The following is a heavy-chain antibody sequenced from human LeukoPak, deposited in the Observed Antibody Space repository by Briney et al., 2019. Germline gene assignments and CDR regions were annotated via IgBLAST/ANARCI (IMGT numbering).Heavy chain of an antibody. V-gene: IGHV4-34*01. CDR3: ARGRNWQTFYHYCMDV. D-gene: IGHD1-14*01. Sequence: KPSETLSLTCGVSGGSFSGYFWTWVRQSPGKGLEWMGEINHSGTTIYNPSFKSRVTISIDPSKHQVSLNMRSVTAADTAVYYCARGRNWQTFYHYCMDVWGNGTTVTVS. J-gene: IGHJ6*03. CDR1: GGSFSGYF. CDR2: INHSGTT.